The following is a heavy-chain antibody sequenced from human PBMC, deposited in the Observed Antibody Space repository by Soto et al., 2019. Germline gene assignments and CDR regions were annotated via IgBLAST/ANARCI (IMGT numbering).Heavy chain of an antibody. J-gene: IGHJ6*02. CDR2: IIPILGIA. Sequence: QVQLVQSGAEVKKPGSSVKVSCKASGGTFSSYTISWVRQAPGQGLEWMGRIIPILGIANYAQKFQGRVKNTADKSTSTAYMELSSLRSEDTAVYYCARESGDVYYYYYGMDVWGQGTTVTVSS. CDR3: ARESGDVYYYYYGMDV. D-gene: IGHD3-10*01. CDR1: GGTFSSYT. V-gene: IGHV1-69*02.